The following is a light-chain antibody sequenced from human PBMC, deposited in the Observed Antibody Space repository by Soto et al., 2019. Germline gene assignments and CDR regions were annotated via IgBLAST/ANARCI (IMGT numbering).Light chain of an antibody. CDR2: DNT. Sequence: QAVVTQPPSVSGAPGQRVTLSCTGSSSNIGAGYHVHWYQHLPGTAPKLLISDNTNRPSGVPDRFSGSKSGTSASLAITGLQAEDDADYYCQSYDTSLREYVFGTGTKLTVL. CDR3: QSYDTSLREYV. J-gene: IGLJ1*01. CDR1: SSNIGAGYH. V-gene: IGLV1-40*01.